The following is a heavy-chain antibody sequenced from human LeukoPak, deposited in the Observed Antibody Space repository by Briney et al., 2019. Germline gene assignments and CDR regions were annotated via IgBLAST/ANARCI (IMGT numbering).Heavy chain of an antibody. V-gene: IGHV3-7*01. J-gene: IGHJ4*02. CDR1: GFTFSSYW. CDR3: VRDGHDISTDFDY. Sequence: GGSLRLSCAASGFTFSSYWMTWVRQAPGKGLEGVANIKEDGSQRYYVDSVKGRFTISRDNAENSLYVLMDSLRAEDTAVYYCVRDGHDISTDFDYWGQGTLVTVSS. D-gene: IGHD3-9*01. CDR2: IKEDGSQR.